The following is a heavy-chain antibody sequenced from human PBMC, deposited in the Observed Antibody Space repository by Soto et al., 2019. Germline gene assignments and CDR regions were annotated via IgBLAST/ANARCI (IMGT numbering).Heavy chain of an antibody. CDR1: GYTFTSYA. CDR2: INAGNGNT. Sequence: ASVKVSCKASGYTFTSYAIHWVRQAPGQRLEWMGWINAGNGNTKYSQKFQGRVTITRDTSASTAYMEQSSLRSEDTAVYYCASGDIVVVPAALPPYYYYYGMDVWGQGTTVTVSS. V-gene: IGHV1-3*01. D-gene: IGHD2-2*02. CDR3: ASGDIVVVPAALPPYYYYYGMDV. J-gene: IGHJ6*02.